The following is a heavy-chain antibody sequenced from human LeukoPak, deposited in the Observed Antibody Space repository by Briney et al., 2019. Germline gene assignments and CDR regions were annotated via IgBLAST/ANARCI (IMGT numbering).Heavy chain of an antibody. J-gene: IGHJ4*02. CDR2: IYQSGST. Sequence: SETLSLTCTVSGHSIRSGYYWGWIRQSPGKGLEWIGNIYQSGSTSYNPSLTSRLTISVDSSENELSLSLNSVTAADTAVYYCARRGSGWRFDYWGQGTLVTVPS. CDR3: ARRGSGWRFDY. V-gene: IGHV4-38-2*02. D-gene: IGHD6-19*01. CDR1: GHSIRSGYY.